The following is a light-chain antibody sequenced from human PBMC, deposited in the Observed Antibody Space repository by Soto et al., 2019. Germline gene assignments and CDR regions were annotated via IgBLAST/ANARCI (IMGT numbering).Light chain of an antibody. Sequence: QSVLTQPASVAGSPGQSITISCTGTSRDVGSYNLVSWYQQHPGKAPTLMIFEVSQRPSGVSNRFSGSKSGDTASLTISGLQAEDEADYYCCSYAGSGLGVFGGGTKLTVL. CDR3: CSYAGSGLGV. V-gene: IGLV2-23*02. CDR1: SRDVGSYNL. J-gene: IGLJ3*02. CDR2: EVS.